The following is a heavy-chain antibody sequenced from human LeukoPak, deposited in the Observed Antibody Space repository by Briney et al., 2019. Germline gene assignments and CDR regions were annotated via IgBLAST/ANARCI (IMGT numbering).Heavy chain of an antibody. Sequence: ASVTVSCKASGYTFTSYGISWVRQAPGQGLEWMGWISAYNGNTNYAQKLQGRVTMTTDTSTSTAYMELRSLRSDDTAVYYCARAMTGGVGATSSYCGEGTLVTVSS. V-gene: IGHV1-18*01. CDR3: ARAMTGGVGATSSY. D-gene: IGHD1-26*01. CDR2: ISAYNGNT. CDR1: GYTFTSYG. J-gene: IGHJ4*02.